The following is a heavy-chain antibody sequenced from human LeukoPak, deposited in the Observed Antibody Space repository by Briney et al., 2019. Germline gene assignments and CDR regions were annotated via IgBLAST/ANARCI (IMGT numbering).Heavy chain of an antibody. CDR3: ARDWSDSSSWYANFQH. V-gene: IGHV4-39*07. J-gene: IGHJ1*01. D-gene: IGHD6-13*01. Sequence: SKTLSLTCTVSGGSISSSSYYWGWIRQPPGKGLEWIGSIYYSGSTYYNPSLKSRVTISVDTSKNQFSLKLSSVTAADTAVYYCARDWSDSSSWYANFQHWGQGTLVTVSS. CDR1: GGSISSSSYY. CDR2: IYYSGST.